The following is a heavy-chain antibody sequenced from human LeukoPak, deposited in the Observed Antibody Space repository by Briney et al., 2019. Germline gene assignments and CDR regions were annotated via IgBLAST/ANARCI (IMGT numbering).Heavy chain of an antibody. D-gene: IGHD1-26*01. V-gene: IGHV3-23*01. Sequence: GGSLRLSCAASGFTFSSYAITWVRQAPGKGLEWVSSISGSSTSTYYAESVKGRFTISRDNSKNTLYLQMNSLRAEDTAVYYCAKERQAWGVGADYFDYWGRGTLVTVSS. CDR3: AKERQAWGVGADYFDY. CDR1: GFTFSSYA. CDR2: ISGSSTST. J-gene: IGHJ4*02.